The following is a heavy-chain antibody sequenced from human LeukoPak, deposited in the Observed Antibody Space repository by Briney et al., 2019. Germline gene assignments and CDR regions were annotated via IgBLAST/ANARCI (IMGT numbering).Heavy chain of an antibody. CDR1: GGSISSGSYY. Sequence: SETLSLTCTVSGGSISSGSYYWSWIRQPAGKGLEWIGRIYTNGSTNYNPSLKSRVTISVDTSKNQFSLKLSSVTAADTAVYYCARWGAGGYFDYWGQGTLVTVSS. CDR3: ARWGAGGYFDY. V-gene: IGHV4-61*02. D-gene: IGHD3-16*01. J-gene: IGHJ4*02. CDR2: IYTNGST.